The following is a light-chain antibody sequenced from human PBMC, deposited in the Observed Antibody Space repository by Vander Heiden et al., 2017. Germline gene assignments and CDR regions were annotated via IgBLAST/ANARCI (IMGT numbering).Light chain of an antibody. CDR1: QGINNY. J-gene: IGKJ3*01. CDR2: AAS. CDR3: QSYSSALVFT. Sequence: DIQMTQSPSSLSASIGDRVTITCRPSQGINNYLVWYQQQPGKAPKLLIYAASTLQSGVPSRFSGRGSGTDFTLPISSLQPEDVATYYCQSYSSALVFTFGHGTKVDIK. V-gene: IGKV1-27*01.